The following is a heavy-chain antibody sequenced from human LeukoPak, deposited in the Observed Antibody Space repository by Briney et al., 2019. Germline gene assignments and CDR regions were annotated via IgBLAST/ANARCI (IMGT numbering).Heavy chain of an antibody. Sequence: PEGSLRLSCAASGFTFSSYAMHWVRQAPGKGLEWVAVISYDGSNKYYADSVKGRFTISRDNSKNTLYLQMNSLRAEDTAVYYCAALYYFDYWGQGTLVTVSS. D-gene: IGHD2-15*01. CDR2: ISYDGSNK. J-gene: IGHJ4*02. V-gene: IGHV3-30-3*01. CDR3: AALYYFDY. CDR1: GFTFSSYA.